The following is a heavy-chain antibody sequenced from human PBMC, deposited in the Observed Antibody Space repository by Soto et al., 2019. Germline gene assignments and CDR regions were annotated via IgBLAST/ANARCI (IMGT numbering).Heavy chain of an antibody. D-gene: IGHD2-15*01. CDR3: ARIKLVDFFFINVDVYDMDG. CDR2: ISSDSRYI. V-gene: IGHV3-48*02. J-gene: IGHJ6*02. Sequence: EVQLVESGGGLVQPGGSLRLSCAASGFTLSNYAVNWVRQAPGTGLEWVSYISSDSRYIYHGYSVKGRFTISRDNARNSVYLQMNSLRDAATAVSYCARIKLVDFFFINVDVYDMDGWGQGTPVTVSS. CDR1: GFTLSNYA.